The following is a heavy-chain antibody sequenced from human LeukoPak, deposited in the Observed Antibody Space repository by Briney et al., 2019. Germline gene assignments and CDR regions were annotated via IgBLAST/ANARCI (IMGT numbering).Heavy chain of an antibody. D-gene: IGHD5-12*01. CDR1: GGSISGYY. Sequence: SETLSLTCTVPGGSISGYYWSWIRQPAGKGLEWIGRIYSSGTTIYSPSLKSRVTMSVDTSKNQFSLELSSVTAADTAVYFCASGSSGYDPWGQGTLVTVSS. J-gene: IGHJ5*02. V-gene: IGHV4-4*07. CDR3: ASGSSGYDP. CDR2: IYSSGTT.